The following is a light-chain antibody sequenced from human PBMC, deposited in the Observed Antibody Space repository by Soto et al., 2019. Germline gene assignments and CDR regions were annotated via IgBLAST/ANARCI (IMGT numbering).Light chain of an antibody. CDR1: QSVDSDY. CDR3: HQYGTSPWT. Sequence: EIVLTQSPGTLSLSPGERATLSCRASQSVDSDYLAWYQQKPDQAPRLLIHAASNRATGIPDRFSGSGSGTDFTLTISRLEPEDFAVYCCHQYGTSPWTFGRGTKVEIK. V-gene: IGKV3-20*01. J-gene: IGKJ1*01. CDR2: AAS.